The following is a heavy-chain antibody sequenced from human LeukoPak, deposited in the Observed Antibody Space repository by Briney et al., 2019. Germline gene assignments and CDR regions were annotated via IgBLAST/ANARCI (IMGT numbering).Heavy chain of an antibody. Sequence: PGGSLRLSCAASGFPFSSYSMNWVRQAPGKGLEWVSSISSSSSYIYYADSVKGRFTISRDNAKNALYLQMDSLRAEDTAVYYCARDWGGAGWGQGTLVTVSS. V-gene: IGHV3-21*01. J-gene: IGHJ4*02. CDR3: ARDWGGAG. CDR1: GFPFSSYS. D-gene: IGHD3-16*01. CDR2: ISSSSSYI.